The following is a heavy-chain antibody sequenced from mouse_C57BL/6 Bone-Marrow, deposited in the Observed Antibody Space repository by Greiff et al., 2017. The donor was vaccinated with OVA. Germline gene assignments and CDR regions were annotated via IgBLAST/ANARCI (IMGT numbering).Heavy chain of an antibody. D-gene: IGHD1-1*01. Sequence: VQLQQSGAELARPGASVKLSCTASGFTFTSYGIRWVPPSTGQGLAWIGEIYPRSGNTYYNEKFKGQATMPADKSTSTAYMELRSLTSEDSAVYFCARWTTVVATRYFDVWGTGTTVTVSS. V-gene: IGHV1-81*01. CDR2: IYPRSGNT. J-gene: IGHJ1*03. CDR3: ARWTTVVATRYFDV. CDR1: GFTFTSYG.